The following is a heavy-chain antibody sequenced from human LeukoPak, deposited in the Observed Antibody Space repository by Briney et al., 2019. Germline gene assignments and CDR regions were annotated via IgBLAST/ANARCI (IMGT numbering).Heavy chain of an antibody. Sequence: GSLRLSCAASGFTFSSYAMSWIRQPPGKGLEWIGNIYYSGSTNYNPSLKSRVTISVDTSKNQLSLKLSSVPAADTAVYYCTRGSIAYYYMDVWGKGTTVTISS. D-gene: IGHD3-22*01. CDR1: GFTFSSYA. J-gene: IGHJ6*03. V-gene: IGHV4-59*01. CDR3: TRGSIAYYYMDV. CDR2: IYYSGST.